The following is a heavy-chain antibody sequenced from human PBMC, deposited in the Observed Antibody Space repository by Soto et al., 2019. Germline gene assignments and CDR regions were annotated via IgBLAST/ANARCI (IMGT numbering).Heavy chain of an antibody. V-gene: IGHV3-23*01. CDR1: GFTFSSYA. CDR3: ANPEGSGYYFPFDY. Sequence: EVQLLESGGGLVQPGGSLRLSCAASGFTFSSYAMSWVRQAPGKGLEWVSAISGSGGSTYYADSVKGRFTISRDNSKNPLYLQMNSLRAEDTAVYYCANPEGSGYYFPFDYWGQGTLVTVSS. CDR2: ISGSGGST. J-gene: IGHJ4*02. D-gene: IGHD3-22*01.